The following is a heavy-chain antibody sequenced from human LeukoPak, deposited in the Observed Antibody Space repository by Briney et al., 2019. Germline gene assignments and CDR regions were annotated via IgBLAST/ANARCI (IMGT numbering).Heavy chain of an antibody. V-gene: IGHV1-2*06. D-gene: IGHD6-19*01. Sequence: ASVKVSCKASEYIFTGYYVHWVRQAPGQGLEWMGRINPHTGGPLYSQKFQGRVTMTRDTSINTIYMELSSLRSDDTAIYFCARTYSSAYENWFDPWGQGTLVTVSS. J-gene: IGHJ5*02. CDR2: INPHTGGP. CDR3: ARTYSSAYENWFDP. CDR1: EYIFTGYY.